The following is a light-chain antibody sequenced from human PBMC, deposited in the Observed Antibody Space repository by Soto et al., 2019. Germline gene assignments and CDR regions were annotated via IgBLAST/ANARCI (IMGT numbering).Light chain of an antibody. V-gene: IGKV1-13*02. CDR1: QGISSA. Sequence: AIQLTQSPSSLSASVGDRVTITCRASQGISSALAWYQQKPGKAPKLLIYDASSLESGVPSRFSGSGSGTDLTLTISSLQPEDFATYYCQQFNRYPDPFGQGTRLEIK. J-gene: IGKJ5*01. CDR2: DAS. CDR3: QQFNRYPDP.